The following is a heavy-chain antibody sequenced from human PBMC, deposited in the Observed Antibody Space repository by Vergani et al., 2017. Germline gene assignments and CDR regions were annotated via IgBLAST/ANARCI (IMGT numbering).Heavy chain of an antibody. CDR2: IWYDGSDK. J-gene: IGHJ6*04. Sequence: VQLVETGGGLIQPGGSLRLSCAASGFTFSSYAMHWVRQAPGKGLEWVAVIWYDGSDKYYADSVKGRFTISRDNSKNTLYVQMNSLRAEDTAVYYCAREKEWLRLGGGMDVWGKGTTVTVSS. D-gene: IGHD5-12*01. V-gene: IGHV3-33*01. CDR1: GFTFSSYA. CDR3: AREKEWLRLGGGMDV.